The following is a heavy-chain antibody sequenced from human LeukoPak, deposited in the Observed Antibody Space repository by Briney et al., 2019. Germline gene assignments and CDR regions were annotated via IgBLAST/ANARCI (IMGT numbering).Heavy chain of an antibody. D-gene: IGHD3-22*01. CDR2: IYHSGST. CDR1: GYSISSSYY. CDR3: ARGKVLKDSSGYYGPYFDY. V-gene: IGHV4-38-2*02. J-gene: IGHJ4*02. Sequence: PSETQSLTCTVPGYSISSSYYWGSIRQPPGKGLEWIGSIYHSGSTYYNPSLKSRVTISVDTSKNQFSLKLSSVTAADTAVYYCARGKVLKDSSGYYGPYFDYWGQGTLVTVSS.